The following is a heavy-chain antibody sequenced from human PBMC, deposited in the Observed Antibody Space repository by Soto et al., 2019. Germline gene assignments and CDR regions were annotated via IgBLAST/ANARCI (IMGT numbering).Heavy chain of an antibody. CDR1: GYTFPTST. D-gene: IGHD4-17*01. J-gene: IGHJ4*02. V-gene: IGHV1-18*01. CDR2: IKAYSGNT. Sequence: QLQLVQSGAEAKKPGASVKVSCKASGYTFPTSTSSWVRQAPGQGLEWTGWIKAYSGNTNYAQKLQCRVTMSTDTSTYTAYMELRSLTTDVTAIYYCAIADYGDDDYWGQGTLVTVSS. CDR3: AIADYGDDDY.